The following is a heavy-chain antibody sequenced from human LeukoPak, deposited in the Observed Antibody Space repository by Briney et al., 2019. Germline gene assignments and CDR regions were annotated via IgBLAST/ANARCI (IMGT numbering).Heavy chain of an antibody. D-gene: IGHD6-6*01. V-gene: IGHV1-2*02. CDR3: ARVDLKYSSSPPGY. Sequence: ASVKVSCKASGYTFTGYYMHWVRQAPGQGLEWMGWINPNSGGTNYAQKFQGRVTMTRDTSISTAYMELSRLRSDDTAVYYCARVDLKYSSSPPGYWGQGTLVTVSS. J-gene: IGHJ4*02. CDR1: GYTFTGYY. CDR2: INPNSGGT.